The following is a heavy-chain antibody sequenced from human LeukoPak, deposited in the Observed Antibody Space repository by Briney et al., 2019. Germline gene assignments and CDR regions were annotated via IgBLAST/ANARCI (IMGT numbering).Heavy chain of an antibody. Sequence: VASVKVSCKASGYTFTGYYMHWVRQAPGQGLEWMGWINPNSGGTNYAQKSQGRVTMTRDTSISTAYMELSRLRSDDTAVYYCARDSDEKAAAGTYIPGYWGQGTLVTVSS. D-gene: IGHD6-13*01. CDR1: GYTFTGYY. J-gene: IGHJ4*02. CDR2: INPNSGGT. CDR3: ARDSDEKAAAGTYIPGY. V-gene: IGHV1-2*02.